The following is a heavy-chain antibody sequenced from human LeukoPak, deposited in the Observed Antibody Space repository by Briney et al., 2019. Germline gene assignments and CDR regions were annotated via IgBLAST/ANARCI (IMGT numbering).Heavy chain of an antibody. Sequence: GGSLRLSCAASGFTFSSYWMSWVRQAPGKGLEWVANIKQDGSEKYYVDSVKGRFTISRDNAKNTLYLQMNSLRAEDTAVYYCARPSTIDAFDIWGQGTMVTVSS. CDR3: ARPSTIDAFDI. J-gene: IGHJ3*02. CDR2: IKQDGSEK. V-gene: IGHV3-7*01. D-gene: IGHD3-3*01. CDR1: GFTFSSYW.